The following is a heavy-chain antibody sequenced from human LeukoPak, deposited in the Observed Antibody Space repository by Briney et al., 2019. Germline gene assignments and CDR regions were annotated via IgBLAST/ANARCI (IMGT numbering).Heavy chain of an antibody. Sequence: GGSLRLSCAASGFTFTNAWTTWVRHAPGGGLEWVGRINSNADGGTTDYTAAVKARSTISRDDSTNTLYLQMNSLNTGDAAVYYCNTATGSYFDYWGQGTLVTVSS. CDR1: GFTFTNAW. V-gene: IGHV3-15*01. D-gene: IGHD1-26*01. J-gene: IGHJ4*02. CDR3: NTATGSYFDY. CDR2: INSNADGGTT.